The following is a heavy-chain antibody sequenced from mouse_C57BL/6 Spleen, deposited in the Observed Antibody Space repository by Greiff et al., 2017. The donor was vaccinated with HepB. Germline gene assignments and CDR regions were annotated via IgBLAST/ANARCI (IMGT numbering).Heavy chain of an antibody. V-gene: IGHV1-20*01. CDR1: GYSFTGYF. Sequence: VQLQQSGPELVKPGDSVKISCKASGYSFTGYFMNWVMQSHGKSLEWIGRINPYNGDTFYNQKFKGKATLTVDKSSSTAHMELRSLTSEDSAVYYCARRRVDGYEYFDDWGQGTTLTVSS. CDR3: ARRRVDGYEYFDD. D-gene: IGHD2-2*01. CDR2: INPYNGDT. J-gene: IGHJ2*01.